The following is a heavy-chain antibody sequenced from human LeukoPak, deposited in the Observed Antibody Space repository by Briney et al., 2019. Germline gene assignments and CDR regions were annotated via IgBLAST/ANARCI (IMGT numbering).Heavy chain of an antibody. J-gene: IGHJ3*02. CDR3: ARVGHPTPRRVLSAVTIPTAGAFDI. V-gene: IGHV4-59*12. Sequence: SETLSLTCTVSGDSISSYYWSWIRQPPGKGLEWIGYIYYSGSTNYNPSLKSRVTISVDTSENQFSLRLSSVTAADTAVYYCARVGHPTPRRVLSAVTIPTAGAFDIWGQGTPVTVSS. CDR2: IYYSGST. CDR1: GDSISSYY. D-gene: IGHD4-17*01.